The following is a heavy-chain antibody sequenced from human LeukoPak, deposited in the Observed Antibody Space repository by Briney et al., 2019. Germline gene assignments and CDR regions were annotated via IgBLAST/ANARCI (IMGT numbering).Heavy chain of an antibody. CDR1: GFTFNIYA. CDR2: ISGNGINT. CDR3: ARGVSD. J-gene: IGHJ4*02. V-gene: IGHV3-23*01. D-gene: IGHD3-16*01. Sequence: PGGSLRLSCATSGFTFNIYAMNWVRQAPGKGLEWVSIISGNGINTYYADSVKGRSTLSRDDSKNTRYLQMNSLRADETAIYYCARGVSDWGQGTLVTVAS.